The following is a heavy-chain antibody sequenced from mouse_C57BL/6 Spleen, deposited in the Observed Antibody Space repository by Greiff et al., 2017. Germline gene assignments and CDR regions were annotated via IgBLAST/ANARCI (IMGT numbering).Heavy chain of an antibody. J-gene: IGHJ4*01. Sequence: VQVVESGPELVKPGASVKISCKASGYAFSSSWMNWVKQRPGKGLEWIGRIYPGDGDTNYNGKFKGKATLTADKSSSTAYMQLSSLTSEDSAVYFCRGDYAMDYWGQGTSVTVSS. CDR3: RGDYAMDY. CDR1: GYAFSSSW. V-gene: IGHV1-82*01. CDR2: IYPGDGDT.